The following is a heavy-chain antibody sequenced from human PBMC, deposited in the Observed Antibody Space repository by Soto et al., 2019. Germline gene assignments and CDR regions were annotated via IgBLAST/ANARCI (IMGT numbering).Heavy chain of an antibody. CDR2: IGTHNGDT. Sequence: QVQLVQSGPEVKKPGASVKVSCKASGYTFNTYGFSWVRQAPGQGLEWVGWIGTHNGDTTYAQKFQGRVTMTTDTSTTTSYMELRSLTSDDTAMYFCARDWRGAEGFDPWGQGTLVTVSS. CDR3: ARDWRGAEGFDP. D-gene: IGHD3-3*01. CDR1: GYTFNTYG. J-gene: IGHJ5*02. V-gene: IGHV1-18*01.